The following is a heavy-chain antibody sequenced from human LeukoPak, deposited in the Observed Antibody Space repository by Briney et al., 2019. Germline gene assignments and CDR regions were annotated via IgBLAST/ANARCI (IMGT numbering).Heavy chain of an antibody. J-gene: IGHJ4*02. CDR3: AKRGVVIRVILVGFHKEAYYFDS. Sequence: GGSLRLSCAVAGLTVSNYGMSWVSQAPGKGLEWVAGIIDSGGSTNYADSVKGRFTIYRDNPKNTLYLQMNSLRAEDTAVYFCAKRGVVIRVILVGFHKEAYYFDSWGQGALVTVSS. CDR2: IIDSGGST. D-gene: IGHD3-22*01. V-gene: IGHV3-23*01. CDR1: GLTVSNYG.